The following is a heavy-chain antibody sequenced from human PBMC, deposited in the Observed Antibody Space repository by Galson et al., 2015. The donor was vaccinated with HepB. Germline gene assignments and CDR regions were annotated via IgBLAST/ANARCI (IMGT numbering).Heavy chain of an antibody. CDR3: ARIPYSTTWCFGP. Sequence: PALVKPTQTLTLTCTFSGFSLANPRMGVSWIRQPPGKALEWLAHIFLNGERSYSTSLQSRLTISKDTSNSQVVLTMTNMDPVDTPTYYCARIPYSTTWCFGPWGQGTLVTVSS. D-gene: IGHD6-13*01. CDR1: GFSLANPRMG. CDR2: IFLNGER. V-gene: IGHV2-26*01. J-gene: IGHJ5*02.